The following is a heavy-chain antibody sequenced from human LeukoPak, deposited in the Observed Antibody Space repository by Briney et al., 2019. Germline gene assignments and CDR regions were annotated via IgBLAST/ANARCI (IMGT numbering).Heavy chain of an antibody. J-gene: IGHJ3*02. Sequence: GGSLRLSCAASGFTFSASAIHWVRQASGKGLEWVGRIRNKGNNYATAYATSVKGRFTISRIDSKNTAYLQMNSLKIEDTAVYYCTVYRGSGPGGDDTFDIWGQGTVVTVSS. V-gene: IGHV3-73*01. CDR3: TVYRGSGPGGDDTFDI. CDR1: GFTFSASA. D-gene: IGHD3-10*01. CDR2: IRNKGNNYAT.